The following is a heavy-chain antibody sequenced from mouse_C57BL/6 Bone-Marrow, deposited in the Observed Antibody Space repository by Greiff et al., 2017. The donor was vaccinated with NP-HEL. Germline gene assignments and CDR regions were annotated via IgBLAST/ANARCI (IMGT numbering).Heavy chain of an antibody. D-gene: IGHD2-3*01. CDR3: ADIYDGYYGGAFFAY. Sequence: VQLQQSGPELVKPGASVKMSCKASGYTFTDYYMHWVKQKPGKGLEWIGEIYPGRGNTYYNEKFKGKATLTADTSSSTAYMQLSSLTSEDSAVYFCAADIYDGYYGGAFFAYWGQGTLVTVSA. V-gene: IGHV1-83*01. J-gene: IGHJ3*01. CDR1: YTFTDYYM. CDR2: YPGRGNTY.